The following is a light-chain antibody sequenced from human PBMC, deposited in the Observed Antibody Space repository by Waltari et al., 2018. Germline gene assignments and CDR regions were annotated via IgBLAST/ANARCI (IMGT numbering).Light chain of an antibody. V-gene: IGLV1-47*01. CDR2: RNN. J-gene: IGLJ1*01. Sequence: QSVLTQPPSASGTPWQRVHISCSGSSPNTGSKSVSWYQQPPGTSPKLLINRNNQRPSGVPDRFSGSKSGTSASLAISGLRSEDEADYYCAAWDDSLSGYVFGTGTKVTVL. CDR1: SPNTGSKS. CDR3: AAWDDSLSGYV.